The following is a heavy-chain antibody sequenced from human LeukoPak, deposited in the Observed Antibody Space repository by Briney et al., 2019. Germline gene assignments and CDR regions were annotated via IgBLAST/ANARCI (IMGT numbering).Heavy chain of an antibody. Sequence: PGGSLRLSCAASGFIFRNYAMHWVRQAPGKGLEWVAVVAYDGTNKYYAGSVKGRFTVSRDNSKNTLFLQMNSLRAEDTAVYYCARENNSGYDYYFYYMDVWGKGTTVTVSS. CDR1: GFIFRNYA. V-gene: IGHV3-30*01. D-gene: IGHD5-12*01. J-gene: IGHJ6*03. CDR2: VAYDGTNK. CDR3: ARENNSGYDYYFYYMDV.